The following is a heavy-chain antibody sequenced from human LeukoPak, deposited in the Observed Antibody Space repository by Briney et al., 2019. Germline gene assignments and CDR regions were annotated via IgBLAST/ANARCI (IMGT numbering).Heavy chain of an antibody. CDR1: GGSISSSSFY. V-gene: IGHV4-39*02. CDR3: ASEHYDFWSGYLTPPSDY. D-gene: IGHD3-3*01. J-gene: IGHJ4*02. Sequence: SETLSLTCTVSGGSISSSSFYWGWTRQPPGKGLEWIGSIYYSGGTYYNPSLKSRVTISVDTSKNQFSLKLTSVTAADTAVYYCASEHYDFWSGYLTPPSDYWGQGTLVTVSS. CDR2: IYYSGGT.